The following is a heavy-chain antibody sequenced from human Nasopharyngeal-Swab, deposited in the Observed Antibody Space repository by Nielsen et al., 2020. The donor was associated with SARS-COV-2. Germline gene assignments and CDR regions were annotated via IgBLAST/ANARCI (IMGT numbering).Heavy chain of an antibody. CDR2: IIPIFGTA. J-gene: IGHJ4*02. Sequence: VRQAPGRGLEWLGGIIPIFGTANYAQKIQGRVTITADEYTRTAYMELSSLRSEDTAMYYCAREGAHYYDSSGYFSHDYWGQGTLVTVSS. V-gene: IGHV1-69*01. CDR3: AREGAHYYDSSGYFSHDY. D-gene: IGHD3-22*01.